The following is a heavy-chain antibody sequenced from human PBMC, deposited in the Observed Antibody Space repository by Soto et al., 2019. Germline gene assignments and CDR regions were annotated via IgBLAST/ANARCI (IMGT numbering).Heavy chain of an antibody. J-gene: IGHJ4*02. CDR2: ISYDGSNK. D-gene: IGHD2-2*01. CDR1: GFTFSSYG. Sequence: PGGSLRLSCSASGFTFSSYGMHWVRQAPGKGLEWVAVISYDGSNKYYADSVKGRFTISRDNSKNTLYLQMNSLRAEDTAVYYCAKTGRRPAAMRDYFAYWGQGTLVTVSS. CDR3: AKTGRRPAAMRDYFAY. V-gene: IGHV3-30*18.